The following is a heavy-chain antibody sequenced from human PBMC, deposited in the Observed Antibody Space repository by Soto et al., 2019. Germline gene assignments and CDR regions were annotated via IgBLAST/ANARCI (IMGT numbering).Heavy chain of an antibody. V-gene: IGHV3-66*01. Sequence: EVQLVESGGGLVQPGGSLRLSCAASGFTVSSNYMSWVRQAPGKGLEWVSVIYSGGSTYYADSVKGRFTISRDNSKYTLYLQMNSLRAEDTAVYYCARAPRVYYYYMDVWGKGTTVTVSS. CDR3: ARAPRVYYYYMDV. CDR2: IYSGGST. CDR1: GFTVSSNY. J-gene: IGHJ6*03.